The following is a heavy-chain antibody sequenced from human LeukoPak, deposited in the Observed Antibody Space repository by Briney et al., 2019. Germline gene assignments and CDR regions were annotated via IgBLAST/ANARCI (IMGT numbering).Heavy chain of an antibody. V-gene: IGHV4-61*05. CDR2: IYYSGST. CDR3: ARVEAYYFDY. Sequence: KPSETLSLTCTVSGGSISSSSYYWGWIRQPPGKGLEWIGYIYYSGSTNYNPSLKSRVTISVDTSKNQFSLKLSSVTAADTAVYYCARVEAYYFDYWGQGTLVTVSS. J-gene: IGHJ4*02. CDR1: GGSISSSSYY.